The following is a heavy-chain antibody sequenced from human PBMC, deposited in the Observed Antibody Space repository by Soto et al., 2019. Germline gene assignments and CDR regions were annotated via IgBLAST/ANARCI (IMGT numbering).Heavy chain of an antibody. CDR2: IIPILGIA. Sequence: QVQLVQSGAEVKKPGSSVKVSCKASGGTFSSYTISWVRQAPGQGLEWMGRIIPILGIANYAQKFQGRVTITADKSTSTAYMELSSLRSEDTAVYYGARVFGGSGYDEGYFDLWGRGTLVTVSS. CDR3: ARVFGGSGYDEGYFDL. V-gene: IGHV1-69*02. D-gene: IGHD5-12*01. J-gene: IGHJ2*01. CDR1: GGTFSSYT.